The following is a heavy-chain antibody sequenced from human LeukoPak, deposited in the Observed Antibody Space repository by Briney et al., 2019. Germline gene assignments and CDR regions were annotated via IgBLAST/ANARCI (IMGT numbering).Heavy chain of an antibody. D-gene: IGHD4-17*01. V-gene: IGHV3-30*18. CDR3: AKGARGDTVTSIVGLNWFDP. CDR1: GFTFRSYG. J-gene: IGHJ5*02. Sequence: PGGSLRLSCAASGFTFRSYGMHWVRQAPGKGLEWVAVISYDGSHKYYADSVKGRFSISRGNSKNTLYLQMNSLRADDTAVYYCAKGARGDTVTSIVGLNWFDPWGQGTLVTVSS. CDR2: ISYDGSHK.